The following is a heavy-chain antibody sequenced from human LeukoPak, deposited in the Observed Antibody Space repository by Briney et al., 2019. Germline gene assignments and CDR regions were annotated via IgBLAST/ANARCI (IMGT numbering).Heavy chain of an antibody. CDR3: ANRRGGYNNFDY. Sequence: GGSLRLSCAASGFTFSLYAMSWVRQAPGKGLECVSDLSGRGGSIYYADSVKGRFTISRDNSKNTLYLQMNSLRAEDTAVYYCANRRGGYNNFDYWGQGTLVTVSS. CDR2: LSGRGGSI. J-gene: IGHJ4*02. CDR1: GFTFSLYA. V-gene: IGHV3-23*01. D-gene: IGHD5-24*01.